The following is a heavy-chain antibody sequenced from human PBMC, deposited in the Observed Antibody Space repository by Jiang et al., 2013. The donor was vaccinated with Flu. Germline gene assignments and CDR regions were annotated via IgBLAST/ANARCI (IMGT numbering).Heavy chain of an antibody. CDR3: ATLRGSAYDTYLADY. Sequence: VQLLESGGGVVQPGESLRLSCAASGFSFSYYAMYWVRQGPGKGLEWVASIRFDGSDKYYAESVKGRFTISRDNSKNTLYLQMDSLRAEDTSVYYCATLRGSAYDTYLADYWGQGALVTVSS. CDR1: GFSFSYYA. V-gene: IGHV3-30*02. J-gene: IGHJ4*02. D-gene: IGHD3-16*01. CDR2: IRFDGSDK.